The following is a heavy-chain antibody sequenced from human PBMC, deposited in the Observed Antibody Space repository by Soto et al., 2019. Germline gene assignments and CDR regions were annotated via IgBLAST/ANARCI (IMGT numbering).Heavy chain of an antibody. D-gene: IGHD6-13*01. J-gene: IGHJ6*02. V-gene: IGHV1-69*13. CDR3: ARDRILIAAPDYYYYGMDV. Sequence: SVKVSCKASGGTFSSYAVSWVRQAPGQGLEWMGGIIPIFGTANYAQKFQGRVTITADESTSTAYMELSSLRSEDTAVYYCARDRILIAAPDYYYYGMDVWGQGTTVTVSS. CDR1: GGTFSSYA. CDR2: IIPIFGTA.